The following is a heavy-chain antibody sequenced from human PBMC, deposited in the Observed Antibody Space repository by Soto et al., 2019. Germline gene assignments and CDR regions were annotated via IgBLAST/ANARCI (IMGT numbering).Heavy chain of an antibody. CDR1: GYTFTSYY. CDR3: ASNYCSSTSCSFVPLDY. J-gene: IGHJ4*02. V-gene: IGHV1-46*03. D-gene: IGHD2-2*01. Sequence: QVQLVQSGAEVKKPGASVKVSCKASGYTFTSYYMHWVRQAPGQGLEWMGIINPSGGSTSYAQKFQGRVTMTRDTSTSTGYMELSSLRSEDTAVYYCASNYCSSTSCSFVPLDYWGQGPLVTVSS. CDR2: INPSGGST.